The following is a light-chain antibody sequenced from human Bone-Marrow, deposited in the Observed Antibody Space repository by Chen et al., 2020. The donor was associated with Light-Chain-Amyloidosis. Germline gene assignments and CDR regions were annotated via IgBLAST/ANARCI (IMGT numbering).Light chain of an antibody. J-gene: IGKJ1*01. CDR1: QSVSRY. Sequence: DIQMTQSPSSLSSSLGDRVTITCRTSQSVSRYLHWYQQTPGKAPKLLIYNASTLQSGVPSRFSGSGGGTEFTLSISSLQPEDFALYYCQQSYGAPRTFGQGTKVEIK. CDR2: NAS. V-gene: IGKV1-39*01. CDR3: QQSYGAPRT.